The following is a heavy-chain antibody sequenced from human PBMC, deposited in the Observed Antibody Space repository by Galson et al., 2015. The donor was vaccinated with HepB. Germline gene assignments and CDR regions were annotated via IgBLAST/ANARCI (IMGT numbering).Heavy chain of an antibody. D-gene: IGHD3/OR15-3a*01. CDR3: ARDQYFTGRSIFLPLDC. CDR1: GFTFRSYD. J-gene: IGHJ1*01. V-gene: IGHV3-21*01. CDR2: ISSGRSYI. Sequence: SLRLSCAASGFTFRSYDMHWVRQAPGKGLEWVSSISSGRSYIYYTDSVQGRFTISRDNAHDSLFLQMSSLRAEDTAVYFCARDQYFTGRSIFLPLDCWGQGTLVTAS.